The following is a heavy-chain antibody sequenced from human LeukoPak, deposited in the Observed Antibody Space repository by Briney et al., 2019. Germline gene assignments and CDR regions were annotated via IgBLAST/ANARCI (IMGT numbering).Heavy chain of an antibody. CDR1: GFTFSSYE. Sequence: GGSLRLSGAASGFTFSSYEMNWVRQAPGKGLEWVSYISSSGSTIYYADSVKGRFTISRDNAKNSLYLQMNSLRAEDTAVYYCAKIPLDYDYVWGSSCWGQGTLVTVS. D-gene: IGHD3-16*01. V-gene: IGHV3-48*03. J-gene: IGHJ4*02. CDR3: AKIPLDYDYVWGSSC. CDR2: ISSSGSTI.